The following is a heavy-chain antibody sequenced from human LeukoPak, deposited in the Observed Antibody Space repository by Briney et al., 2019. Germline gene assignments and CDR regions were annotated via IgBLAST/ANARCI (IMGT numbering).Heavy chain of an antibody. D-gene: IGHD3-22*01. CDR3: ARATTRPYDSSGSSYCLDY. CDR1: GGSISSGGYY. V-gene: IGHV4-31*03. J-gene: IGHJ4*02. CDR2: IYYSGST. Sequence: PSETLSLTCTVSGGSISSGGYYWSWIRQHPGKGLEWIGYIYYSGSTYYNPSLKSRVTISVDTSKNQFSLKLSSVTAADTAVYYCARATTRPYDSSGSSYCLDYWGQGTLVTVSS.